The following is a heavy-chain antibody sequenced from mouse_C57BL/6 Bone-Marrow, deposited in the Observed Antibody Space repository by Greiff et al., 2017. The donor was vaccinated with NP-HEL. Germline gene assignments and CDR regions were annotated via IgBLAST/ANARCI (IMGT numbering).Heavy chain of an antibody. CDR1: GYTFTSYW. Sequence: QVQLQQPGAELVKPGASVKLSCKASGYTFTSYWMQWVKQRPGQGLEWIGEIDPSDSYNNYNQKFKGKATLTVETSSSTAYMQLSSLTSEDSAVYYCARGTTVVATPFDYWGQGTTLTVSS. D-gene: IGHD1-1*01. CDR2: IDPSDSYN. J-gene: IGHJ2*01. CDR3: ARGTTVVATPFDY. V-gene: IGHV1-50*01.